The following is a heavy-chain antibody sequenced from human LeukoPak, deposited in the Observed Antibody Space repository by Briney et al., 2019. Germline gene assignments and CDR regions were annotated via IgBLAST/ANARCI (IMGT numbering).Heavy chain of an antibody. CDR2: INPNSGGT. V-gene: IGHV1-2*02. J-gene: IGHJ6*03. CDR1: GYTFTGYY. CDR3: ASQNPSSTIYYYYYYMDV. Sequence: ASVKVSCKASGYTFTGYYMHWVRQAPGQGLEWMGWINPNSGGTNYAQKFQGRVTMTRDTSISTAYMELSRLRSDDTAVYYCASQNPSSTIYYYYYYMDVWGKGTTVTVSS. D-gene: IGHD6-13*01.